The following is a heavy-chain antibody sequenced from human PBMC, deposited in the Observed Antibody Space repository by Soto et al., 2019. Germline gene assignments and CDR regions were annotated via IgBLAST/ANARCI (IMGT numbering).Heavy chain of an antibody. D-gene: IGHD3-10*01. CDR2: ISSSSSYI. CDR3: ARDQLLWFGESHFDY. J-gene: IGHJ4*02. Sequence: EVQLVESGGGLVKPGGSLRLSCAASGFTFSSYSMNWVRQAPGKGLEWVSSISSSSSYIYYADSVKGRFTISRDNAKNSLYLQMNSLRAEDTAVYYCARDQLLWFGESHFDYWGQGTLVTVSS. CDR1: GFTFSSYS. V-gene: IGHV3-21*01.